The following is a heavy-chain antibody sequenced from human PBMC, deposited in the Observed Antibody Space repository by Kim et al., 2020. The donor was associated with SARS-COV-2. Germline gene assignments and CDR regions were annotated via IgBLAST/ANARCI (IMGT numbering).Heavy chain of an antibody. Sequence: NTNPTLKTRGTISVDTSKNQFSLKLSSVTAADTAVYYCARDGDTAMVFDYWGQGTLVTVSS. D-gene: IGHD5-18*01. V-gene: IGHV4-59*01. J-gene: IGHJ4*02. CDR3: ARDGDTAMVFDY.